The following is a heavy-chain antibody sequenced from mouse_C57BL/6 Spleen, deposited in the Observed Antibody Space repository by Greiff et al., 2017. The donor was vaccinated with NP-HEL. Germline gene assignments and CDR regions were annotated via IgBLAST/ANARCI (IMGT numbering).Heavy chain of an antibody. Sequence: EVQLQQSGPELVKPGASVTMSCKASGYTFTDYNMHWVKQSHGKSLEWIGYINPNNGGTSYNQKFKGKATLTVNKSSSTAYMELRSLTSEDSAVYYCARSHYGSRAWFAYWGQGTLVTVSA. J-gene: IGHJ3*01. CDR3: ARSHYGSRAWFAY. D-gene: IGHD1-1*01. V-gene: IGHV1-22*01. CDR2: INPNNGGT. CDR1: GYTFTDYN.